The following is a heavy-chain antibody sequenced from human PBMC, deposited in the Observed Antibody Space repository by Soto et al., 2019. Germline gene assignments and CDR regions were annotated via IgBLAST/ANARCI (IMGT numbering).Heavy chain of an antibody. CDR2: ISSSGDNS. CDR3: AKTFSQYSSTPFFDY. CDR1: GFTFSSFA. J-gene: IGHJ4*02. D-gene: IGHD6-13*01. V-gene: IGHV3-23*01. Sequence: EVRLLESGGALVQPGGSLRLSCAASGFTFSSFAMSWVRQAPGKGLEWVSTISSSGDNSYYADSVKGRFTISRDNSKNTLYLQMNSLRAEDTAVYYCAKTFSQYSSTPFFDYWGQGTLVTVSS.